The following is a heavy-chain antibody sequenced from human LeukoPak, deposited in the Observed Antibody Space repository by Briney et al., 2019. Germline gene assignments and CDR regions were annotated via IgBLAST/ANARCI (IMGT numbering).Heavy chain of an antibody. CDR1: GGSISSYY. V-gene: IGHV4-4*07. Sequence: PSETLSLTCTVSGGSISSYYWSWIRQPAGKGLEWIGRIYTSGSTNYNPSLKSRVTMSVDTSKNQFSLKLSSVTAADTAVYYCARGGYGSGSYYSYWFDPWGQGTLVTVSS. D-gene: IGHD3-10*01. CDR2: IYTSGST. CDR3: ARGGYGSGSYYSYWFDP. J-gene: IGHJ5*02.